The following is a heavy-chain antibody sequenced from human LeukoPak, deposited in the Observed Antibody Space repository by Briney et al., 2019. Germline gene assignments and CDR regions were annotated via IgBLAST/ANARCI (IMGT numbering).Heavy chain of an antibody. J-gene: IGHJ4*02. Sequence: NPSETLSLTCTVSGGSISSGGYYWSWIRQHPGKGLEWIGYIYYSGSTYYNPSLKSRVTISVDTSKNQFSLKLSSVTAADTAVYYCARLPFDTAMDYWGQGTLVTVSS. CDR2: IYYSGST. D-gene: IGHD5-18*01. CDR3: ARLPFDTAMDY. CDR1: GGSISSGGYY. V-gene: IGHV4-31*03.